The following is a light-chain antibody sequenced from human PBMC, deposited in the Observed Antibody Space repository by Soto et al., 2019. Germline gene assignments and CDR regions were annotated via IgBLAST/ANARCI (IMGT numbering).Light chain of an antibody. CDR2: ATS. V-gene: IGKV1-39*01. CDR1: QSISSY. Sequence: DIQMTQSPSSLSASGGDRVTITCRASQSISSYLNWYQQKPGKAPNLLIYATSNLQSGVPSRFSGSGTGTDFTLTISSLQPEEFATYYCQQSYNTPYTFGQGTKLEIK. J-gene: IGKJ2*01. CDR3: QQSYNTPYT.